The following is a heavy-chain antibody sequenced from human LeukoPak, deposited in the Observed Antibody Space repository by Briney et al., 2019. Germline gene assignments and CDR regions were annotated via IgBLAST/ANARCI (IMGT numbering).Heavy chain of an antibody. Sequence: SETLSLTCAVYGGSFSGYYWSWIRQPPGKGLEWIGEINHSGSTNYNPSLKSRVTISVDTSKNQFSLKLSSVTAADTAVYYCARGRVYSGYWGQGTLVTVSS. CDR1: GGSFSGYY. D-gene: IGHD5-12*01. V-gene: IGHV4-34*01. CDR3: ARGRVYSGY. CDR2: INHSGST. J-gene: IGHJ4*02.